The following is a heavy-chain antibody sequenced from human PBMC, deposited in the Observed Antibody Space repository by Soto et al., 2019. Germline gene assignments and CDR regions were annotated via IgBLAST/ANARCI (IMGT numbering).Heavy chain of an antibody. J-gene: IGHJ5*02. CDR2: INAGNGNT. V-gene: IGHV1-3*01. D-gene: IGHD2-2*03. CDR1: GYTFTSYA. Sequence: ASVKVSCKASGYTFTSYAMHWVRQAPGQRLEWMGWINAGNGNTKYSQKFQGRVTITRDTSASTAYMELSSLRSEDTAVYYCAREDGYCSSTSWLPDNLFDPWGQGTLVTVSS. CDR3: AREDGYCSSTSWLPDNLFDP.